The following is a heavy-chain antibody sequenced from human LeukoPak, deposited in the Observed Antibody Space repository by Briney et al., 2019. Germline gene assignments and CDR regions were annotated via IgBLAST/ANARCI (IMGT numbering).Heavy chain of an antibody. CDR1: GGSFSDYY. J-gene: IGHJ3*02. Sequence: PSETLSLTCAVYGGSFSDYYWSWIRQPPGKGLEWIGEINHSGSTNYNPSLKSRVTISVDTSKNQFSLKLSSVTAADTAVYYCARGDIVVVVAAVAFDIWGQGTMVTVSS. CDR3: ARGDIVVVVAAVAFDI. V-gene: IGHV4-34*01. D-gene: IGHD2-15*01. CDR2: INHSGST.